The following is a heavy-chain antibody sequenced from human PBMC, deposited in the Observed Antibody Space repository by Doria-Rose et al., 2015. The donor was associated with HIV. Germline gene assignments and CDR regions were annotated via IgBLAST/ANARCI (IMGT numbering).Heavy chain of an antibody. CDR3: ARIKSSRWYHKYYFDC. V-gene: IGHV2-26*01. J-gene: IGHJ4*02. CDR1: GVSLSSPGMG. D-gene: IGHD6-13*01. CDR2: ISSDDER. Sequence: FGPVLVKPTETLTLTCTVSGVSLSSPGMGVSWIRQPPGKALEWLAHISSDDERYYKTSLKSRLTISRDTSKSQVVLTMTDRDPVDTATYYCARIKSSRWYHKYYFDCWGQGTLAIVSA.